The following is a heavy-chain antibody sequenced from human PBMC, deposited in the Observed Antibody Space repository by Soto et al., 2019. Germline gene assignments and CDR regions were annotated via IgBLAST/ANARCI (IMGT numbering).Heavy chain of an antibody. CDR1: GFTFTNYV. CDR2: ISGSGSST. D-gene: IGHD7-27*01. J-gene: IGHJ4*02. CDR3: AKKSLGTYFDY. V-gene: IGHV3-23*01. Sequence: EVQLLESGGGLVQPGGSLRLSCAASGFTFTNYVMSWVRQAPGKGLEWVSVISGSGSSTYYADSVKGRFTISRDNSKNTLYLQMNSLRAEDTAVYYCAKKSLGTYFDYWGRGTLVPVSS.